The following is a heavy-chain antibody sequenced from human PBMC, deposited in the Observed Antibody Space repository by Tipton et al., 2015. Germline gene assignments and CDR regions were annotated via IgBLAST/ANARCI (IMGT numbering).Heavy chain of an antibody. CDR1: GDSVSSSRAA. J-gene: IGHJ3*02. CDR3: ARDVGVTTNEAFDI. CDR2: TYYRSKWSK. V-gene: IGHV6-1*01. D-gene: IGHD1-26*01. Sequence: GLVKPSQTLSLTCAISGDSVSSSRAAWHWIRQSPSRGLEWLGRTYYRSKWSKDYAVSVKSRMTITPDSSKNQFSLQLSSVTPEDTAVYYCARDVGVTTNEAFDIWGQGTMVTVSS.